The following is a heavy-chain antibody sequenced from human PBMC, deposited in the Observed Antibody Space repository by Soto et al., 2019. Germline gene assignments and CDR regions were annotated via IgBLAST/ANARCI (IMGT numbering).Heavy chain of an antibody. J-gene: IGHJ4*02. CDR2: IYYSGNT. Sequence: SETLSLTCTVSGGSISSSSYYWGWIRQPPGKGLEWIGSIYYSGNTYYNPSLKSRVTISVDTSTNQFSLKLSSVTAADTAVYYCAREYDFWSGYYRYWGQGTRVTVSS. CDR1: GGSISSSSYY. CDR3: AREYDFWSGYYRY. V-gene: IGHV4-39*07. D-gene: IGHD3-3*01.